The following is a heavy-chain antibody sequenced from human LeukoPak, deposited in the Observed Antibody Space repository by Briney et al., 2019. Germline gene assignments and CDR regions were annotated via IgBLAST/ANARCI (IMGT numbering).Heavy chain of an antibody. V-gene: IGHV3-21*04. CDR2: ITSSSSYI. J-gene: IGHJ5*02. Sequence: PGESLRLSCAASGFTFSRFTMNWVRQAPGKGLEWVSSITSSSSYIYYADSVKGRFSISRDNAKNSLYLQMNSLRDEDTAIYYCAKDRTGTTGADWFDPWGQGTLVTVSS. CDR1: GFTFSRFT. CDR3: AKDRTGTTGADWFDP. D-gene: IGHD1-1*01.